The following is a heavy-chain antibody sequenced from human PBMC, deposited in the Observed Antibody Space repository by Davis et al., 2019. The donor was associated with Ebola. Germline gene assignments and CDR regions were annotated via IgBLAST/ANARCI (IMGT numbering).Heavy chain of an antibody. CDR2: IYDSGFT. J-gene: IGHJ5*02. CDR3: ARHVFSIIVVVMTNWFDP. D-gene: IGHD3-22*01. V-gene: IGHV4-59*08. Sequence: SETLSLTCSVSSGSIRGYHWSWIRQPPGKGLEWIGYIYDSGFTNYNPSLKNRVTLSLDTSKNQFSLRLSSVTAADTAVYYCARHVFSIIVVVMTNWFDPWGQGTLVTVSS. CDR1: SGSIRGYH.